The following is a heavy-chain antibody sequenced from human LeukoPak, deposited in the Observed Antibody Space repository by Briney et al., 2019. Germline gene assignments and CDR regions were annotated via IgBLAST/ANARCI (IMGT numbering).Heavy chain of an antibody. CDR1: GGTFSSYA. V-gene: IGHV1-69*05. CDR2: IIPIFGTA. Sequence: ASLKVSCKASGGTFSSYAISWVRQAPGQGLEWMGGIIPIFGTANYAQKFQGRVTITTDESTSTAYMELSSLRSEDTAVYFCARGAVYEVPRVVTSTQYFHYMDVWGKGTTITVS. D-gene: IGHD1-14*01. CDR3: ARGAVYEVPRVVTSTQYFHYMDV. J-gene: IGHJ6*03.